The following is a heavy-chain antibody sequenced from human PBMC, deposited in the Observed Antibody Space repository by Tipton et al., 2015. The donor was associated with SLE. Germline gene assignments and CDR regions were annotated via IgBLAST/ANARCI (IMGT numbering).Heavy chain of an antibody. CDR2: IFYSGDA. V-gene: IGHV4-61*01. CDR3: ARESGSSGWSLDS. Sequence: TLSLTCTISGGSVSSASYYWTWIRQPPGKGMEWLGYIFYSGDATYHPSLKSRVTISIDTSKNQFSLKLTSVTAADMAVYYCARESGSSGWSLDSWGQGTLVTVSS. J-gene: IGHJ4*02. CDR1: GGSVSSASYY. D-gene: IGHD6-13*01.